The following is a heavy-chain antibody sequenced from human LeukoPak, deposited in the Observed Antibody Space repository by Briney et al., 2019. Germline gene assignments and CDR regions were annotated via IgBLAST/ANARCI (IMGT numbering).Heavy chain of an antibody. CDR3: ARYKGYCSSTSCFESYNY. Sequence: GESLKISCKTSGYRFSTFWISWVRQMPGKGLEWMRRIDPSDSYTDYSPSFQGHVTISVDDSINTAYLQWSSLKASDTAMYYCARYKGYCSSTSCFESYNYWGQGTLVTVSS. V-gene: IGHV5-10-1*01. D-gene: IGHD2-2*01. J-gene: IGHJ4*02. CDR2: IDPSDSYT. CDR1: GYRFSTFW.